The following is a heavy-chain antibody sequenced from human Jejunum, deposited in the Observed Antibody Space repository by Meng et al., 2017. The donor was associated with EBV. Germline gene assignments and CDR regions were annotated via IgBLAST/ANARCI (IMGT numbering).Heavy chain of an antibody. CDR1: GGSISDNDW. CDR3: AGNGYYALEY. J-gene: IGHJ4*02. CDR2: IYHGGGT. D-gene: IGHD3-22*01. V-gene: IGHV4-4*02. Sequence: QVPLTGSGPRLEKPSGTLSLTCVVSGGSISDNDWWSWVRQPPGKGLEWLGEIYHGGGTNYNPSLESRVTISVDKSKNQFSLKLNSVTVADTAVYYCAGNGYYALEYWGPGILVTVSS.